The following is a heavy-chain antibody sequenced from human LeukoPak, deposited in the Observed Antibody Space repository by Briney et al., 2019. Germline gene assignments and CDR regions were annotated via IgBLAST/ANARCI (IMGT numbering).Heavy chain of an antibody. CDR3: ARIRGYFDY. V-gene: IGHV4-59*01. D-gene: IGHD3-3*02. CDR1: GESISDYY. Sequence: SETLSLTCTVSGESISDYYWSWIRQPPGKRLEWIGYFYYSGTSNYNPSLKSRVTMSIDTSKNQFSLKLSSVTAADTAVYYCARIRGYFDYWGQGTLVTVSS. J-gene: IGHJ4*02. CDR2: FYYSGTS.